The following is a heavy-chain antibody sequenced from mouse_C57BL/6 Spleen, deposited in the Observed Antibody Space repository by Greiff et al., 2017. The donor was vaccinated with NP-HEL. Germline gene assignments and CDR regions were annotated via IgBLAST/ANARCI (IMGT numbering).Heavy chain of an antibody. CDR3: ARELRHFDY. CDR1: GYTFTSYT. CDR2: INPSSGYT. V-gene: IGHV1-4*01. J-gene: IGHJ2*01. Sequence: VKLMESGAELARPGASVKMSCKASGYTFTSYTMHWVKQRPGQGLEWIGYINPSSGYTKYNQKFKDKATLTADKSSSTAYMQLSSLTSEDSAVYYCARELRHFDYWGQGTTLTVSS.